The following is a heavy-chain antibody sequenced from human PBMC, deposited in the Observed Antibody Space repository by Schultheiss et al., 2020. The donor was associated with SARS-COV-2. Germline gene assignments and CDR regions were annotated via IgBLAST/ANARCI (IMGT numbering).Heavy chain of an antibody. D-gene: IGHD4-17*01. J-gene: IGHJ4*02. CDR1: GFTFSSYW. V-gene: IGHV3-7*01. CDR3: ARDYLRSLDY. CDR2: IKQDGSEK. Sequence: VGSLRLSCAASGFTFSSYWMSWVRQAPGKGLEWVANIKQDGSEKYYVDSVKGRFTISRDNSKNTLYLQMNSLRAEDTAVYYCARDYLRSLDYWGQGTLVTVSS.